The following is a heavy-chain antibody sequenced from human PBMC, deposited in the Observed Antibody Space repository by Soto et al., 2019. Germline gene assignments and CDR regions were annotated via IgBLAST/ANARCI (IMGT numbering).Heavy chain of an antibody. Sequence: SETLSLTCAVSGGSISSGGYSWSWIRQPPGKGLEWIGYIYHSGSTYYNPSLKSRVTISVDRSKNQFSLKLSSVTAADTAVYYCARVRGIQLWTYFDYWGQGTLVTVSS. CDR3: ARVRGIQLWTYFDY. D-gene: IGHD5-18*01. J-gene: IGHJ4*02. CDR2: IYHSGST. V-gene: IGHV4-30-2*01. CDR1: GGSISSGGYS.